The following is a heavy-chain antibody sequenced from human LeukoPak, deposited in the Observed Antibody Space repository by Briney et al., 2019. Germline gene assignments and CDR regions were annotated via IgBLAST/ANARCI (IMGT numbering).Heavy chain of an antibody. Sequence: GGSLKLSCAASGFTFSDYYMSWIRQTPGKGLEWVSYISSGGSTYYADSVKGRFTISRDNSKSTLYLQMNSLRAEDTAVYYCAREQSTYYEDYYYYMDVWGKGTTVTASS. V-gene: IGHV3-53*01. CDR2: ISSGGST. CDR3: AREQSTYYEDYYYYMDV. J-gene: IGHJ6*03. CDR1: GFTFSDYY. D-gene: IGHD3-3*01.